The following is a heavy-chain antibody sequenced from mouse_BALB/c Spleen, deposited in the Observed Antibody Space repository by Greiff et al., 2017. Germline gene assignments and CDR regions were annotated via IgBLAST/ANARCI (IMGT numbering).Heavy chain of an antibody. D-gene: IGHD1-1*01. J-gene: IGHJ2*01. CDR3: ASLYGSSYDYFDY. Sequence: ESGPGLVKPSQSLSLTCSVTGYSITSGYYWNWIRQFPGNKLEWMGYISYDGSNNYNPSLKNRISITRDTSKNQFFLKLDSVTTEDTATYYCASLYGSSYDYFDYWGQGTTLTVSS. V-gene: IGHV3-6*02. CDR2: ISYDGSN. CDR1: GYSITSGYY.